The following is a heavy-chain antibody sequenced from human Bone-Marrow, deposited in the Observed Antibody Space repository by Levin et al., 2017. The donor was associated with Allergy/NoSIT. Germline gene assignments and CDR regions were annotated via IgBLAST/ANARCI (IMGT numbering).Heavy chain of an antibody. CDR3: ARAHYGDYVGYFDY. J-gene: IGHJ4*02. Sequence: SETLSLTCAVSGGSISSGGYSWSWIRQPPGKGLEWIGYIYHSGSTYYNPSLKSRVTISVDRSKNQFSLKLSSVTAADTAVYYCARAHYGDYVGYFDYWGQGTLVTVSS. V-gene: IGHV4-30-2*01. CDR2: IYHSGST. CDR1: GGSISSGGYS. D-gene: IGHD4-17*01.